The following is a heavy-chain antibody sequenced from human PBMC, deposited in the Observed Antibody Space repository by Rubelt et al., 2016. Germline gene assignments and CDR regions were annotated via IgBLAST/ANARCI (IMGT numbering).Heavy chain of an antibody. CDR2: IYYSGST. D-gene: IGHD6-13*01. V-gene: IGHV4-59*01. Sequence: IYYSGSTNYNPSLKSRVTISVDTSKNQFSLKLSSVTAADTAVYYCARAGIAAAGYYYYGMDVWGQGTTVTASS. J-gene: IGHJ6*02. CDR3: ARAGIAAAGYYYYGMDV.